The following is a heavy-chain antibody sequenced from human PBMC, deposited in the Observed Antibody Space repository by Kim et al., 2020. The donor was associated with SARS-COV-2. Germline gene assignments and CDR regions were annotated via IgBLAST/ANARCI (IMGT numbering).Heavy chain of an antibody. V-gene: IGHV3-23*01. CDR3: AKAKVVTAILGFVDAFDI. J-gene: IGHJ3*02. D-gene: IGHD2-21*02. Sequence: GRFTISRDNSKNPLYLQMNSLRAEDTAVYYCAKAKVVTAILGFVDAFDIWGQGTMVTVSS.